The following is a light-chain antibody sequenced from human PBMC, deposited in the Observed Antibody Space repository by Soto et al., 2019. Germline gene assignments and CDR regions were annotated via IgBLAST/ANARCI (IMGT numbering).Light chain of an antibody. Sequence: QSALTQPASVSGSPGQSITISCTGTSSDVGGYNYVSWYQQHPGKAPKLMIYEVSNRPSGVSNHFSGSKSGNTASLTISGLQAEDEADYYCSSYTRSSTPYVFGTGTKLTVL. CDR2: EVS. CDR1: SSDVGGYNY. J-gene: IGLJ1*01. V-gene: IGLV2-14*01. CDR3: SSYTRSSTPYV.